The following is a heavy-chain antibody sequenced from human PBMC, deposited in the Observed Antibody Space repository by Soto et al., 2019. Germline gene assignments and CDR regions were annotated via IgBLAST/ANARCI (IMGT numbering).Heavy chain of an antibody. Sequence: QVQLQESGPGLVKPSETLSLTCAISGGSISPYHWSWIRLSAGKGLEWIGRVTAGGHTYKNPSLKSRVTMSVDTSKNQFSLTLSSVTVADTAVYYCARDSSLETLFWFHPWGRGILVTVS. D-gene: IGHD1-1*01. J-gene: IGHJ5*02. CDR1: GGSISPYH. V-gene: IGHV4-4*07. CDR3: ARDSSLETLFWFHP. CDR2: VTAGGHT.